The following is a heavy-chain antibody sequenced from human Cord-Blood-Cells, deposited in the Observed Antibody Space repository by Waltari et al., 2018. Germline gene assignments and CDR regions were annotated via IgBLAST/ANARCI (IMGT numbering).Heavy chain of an antibody. CDR2: IRRKANSYAT. D-gene: IGHD2-15*01. V-gene: IGHV3-73*02. CDR1: GFTFSGSA. CDR3: TLVGGKNDY. Sequence: EVQLVESGGGLVQPGGSLKLSCAASGFTFSGSAMHWVRQASGKGLEWVGRIRRKANSYATAYAASVKGRFTISRDDSKNTAYLQMNSLKTEDTAVYYCTLVGGKNDYWGQGTLVTVSS. J-gene: IGHJ4*02.